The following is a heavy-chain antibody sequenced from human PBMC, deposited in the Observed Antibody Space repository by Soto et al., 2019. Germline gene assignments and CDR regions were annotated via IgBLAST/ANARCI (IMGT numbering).Heavy chain of an antibody. CDR2: ISHSGST. CDR3: ARAYYYGSGRGRSMDV. D-gene: IGHD3-10*01. J-gene: IGHJ6*04. Sequence: QVQLQESGPGLVKASETLSLTCTVSGDSVSSGNFYWTWIRQPPGKGLEWTGYISHSGSTKYNPSVQSPVTISMDMSKNHFPLKLNSVNAADTAMYYCARAYYYGSGRGRSMDVWGEGTTVIVSS. V-gene: IGHV4-61*03. CDR1: GDSVSSGNFY.